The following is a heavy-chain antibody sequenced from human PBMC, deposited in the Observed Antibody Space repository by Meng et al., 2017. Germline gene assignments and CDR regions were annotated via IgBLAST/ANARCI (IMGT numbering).Heavy chain of an antibody. V-gene: IGHV3-30*04. CDR3: AREDSSGWYYFDY. J-gene: IGHJ4*02. CDR2: ISYDGSNK. D-gene: IGHD6-19*01. CDR1: GFTFSSYA. Sequence: RRGVSGGGVVQPGRSLRLSCAASGFTFSSYAMHWVRQAPGKGLEWVAVISYDGSNKYYADSVKGRFTISRDNSKNTLYLQMNSLRAEDTAVYYCAREDSSGWYYFDYWGQGTLVTV.